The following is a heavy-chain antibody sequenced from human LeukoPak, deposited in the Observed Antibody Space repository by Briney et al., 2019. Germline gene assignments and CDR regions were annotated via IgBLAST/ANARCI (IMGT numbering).Heavy chain of an antibody. D-gene: IGHD3-10*01. CDR3: AKDAEDYGSGSYYKGFWPHYYYYYMDV. CDR2: ISSSSSYI. V-gene: IGHV3-21*01. J-gene: IGHJ6*03. CDR1: GFTFSSYS. Sequence: PGGSLRLSCAASGFTFSSYSMNWVRQAPGKGLEWVSSISSSSSYIYYADSVKGRFTISRDNSKNTLYLQMNSLRAEDTAVYYCAKDAEDYGSGSYYKGFWPHYYYYYMDVWGKGTTVTISS.